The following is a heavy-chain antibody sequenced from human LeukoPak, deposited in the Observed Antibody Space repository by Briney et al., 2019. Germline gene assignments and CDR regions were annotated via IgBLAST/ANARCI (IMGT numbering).Heavy chain of an antibody. V-gene: IGHV3-74*01. Sequence: PGGSLRLSCAASGFTFSSYWMHWVRQAPGKGLVWVSRINSDGSITTYADSVKGRFTISRDNAKNTLYLEVNSLRAEDTAVYYCARSPGGSSAVDYWGQGTLVTVSS. D-gene: IGHD2-2*01. CDR1: GFTFSSYW. CDR3: ARSPGGSSAVDY. J-gene: IGHJ4*02. CDR2: INSDGSIT.